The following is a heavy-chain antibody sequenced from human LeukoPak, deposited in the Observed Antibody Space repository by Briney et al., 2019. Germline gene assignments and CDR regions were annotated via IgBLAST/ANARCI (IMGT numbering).Heavy chain of an antibody. CDR2: VHGSGDNT. Sequence: GGSLRLSCVASGFTFSNYAMTWVRQAPGKGLEWVSGVHGSGDNTYYADSVKGRFTIARDNSRNTLYLQMNSLRVEDTAVYYCAKDSILLWYGNLGEGMFDAWGQGTLVTVSS. V-gene: IGHV3-23*01. J-gene: IGHJ5*02. D-gene: IGHD3-10*01. CDR1: GFTFSNYA. CDR3: AKDSILLWYGNLGEGMFDA.